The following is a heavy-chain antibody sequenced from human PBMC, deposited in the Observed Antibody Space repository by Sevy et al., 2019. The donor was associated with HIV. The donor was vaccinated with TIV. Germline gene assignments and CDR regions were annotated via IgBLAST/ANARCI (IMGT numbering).Heavy chain of an antibody. Sequence: SETLSLTCFVSGDAISSNIYSWGWIRQPPGKGREWVGNIYHNGSAHYNSSLKSRSTMAIDASKNQFALKLTSGRAADTAKYFCARKSEYTSGWRPWGQGTLVTVSS. CDR3: ARKSEYTSGWRP. CDR2: IYHNGSA. J-gene: IGHJ5*02. V-gene: IGHV4-39*01. D-gene: IGHD6-19*01. CDR1: GDAISSNIYS.